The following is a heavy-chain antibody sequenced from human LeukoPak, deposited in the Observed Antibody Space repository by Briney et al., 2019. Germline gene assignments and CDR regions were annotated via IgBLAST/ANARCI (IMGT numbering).Heavy chain of an antibody. V-gene: IGHV1-69*05. Sequence: ASVKVSCKASGGTFSSYAISWVRQAPGQGLEWMGGIIPIFGTANYAQKFQGRVTITTDESTSTAYMELSSLRSEDTAVYYCARGRSGSYCGEFDYWGQGTLVTVSS. CDR3: ARGRSGSYCGEFDY. J-gene: IGHJ4*02. CDR1: GGTFSSYA. CDR2: IIPIFGTA. D-gene: IGHD1-26*01.